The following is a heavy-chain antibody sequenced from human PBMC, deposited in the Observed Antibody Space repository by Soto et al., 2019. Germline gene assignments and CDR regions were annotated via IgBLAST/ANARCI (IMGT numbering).Heavy chain of an antibody. CDR2: INHSGST. J-gene: IGHJ4*02. CDR1: GGSFSGYY. Sequence: ASETLSLTCAVYGGSFSGYYWSWIRQPPGKGLEWIGEINHSGSTNYNPSLKSRVTISVDTSKNQFSLKLSSVTAADTAVYYCARFKTVTGIDYWGQGTLVTVSS. CDR3: ARFKTVTGIDY. V-gene: IGHV4-34*01. D-gene: IGHD4-17*01.